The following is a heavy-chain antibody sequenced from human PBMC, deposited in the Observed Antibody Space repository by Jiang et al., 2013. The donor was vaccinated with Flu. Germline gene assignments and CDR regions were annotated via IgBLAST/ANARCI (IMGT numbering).Heavy chain of an antibody. J-gene: IGHJ4*02. CDR3: ARGSVGYAMIVVAPTFGY. CDR1: GFTFSSYE. D-gene: IGHD3-22*01. CDR2: ISSSGSTI. Sequence: QLVESGGGLVQPGGSLRLSCAASGFTFSSYEMNWVRQAPGKGLEWVSYISSSGSTIYYADSVKGRFTISRDNAKNSLYLQMNSRRAEDTAVYYCARGSVGYAMIVVAPTFGYWGQGTLVTVSS. V-gene: IGHV3-48*03.